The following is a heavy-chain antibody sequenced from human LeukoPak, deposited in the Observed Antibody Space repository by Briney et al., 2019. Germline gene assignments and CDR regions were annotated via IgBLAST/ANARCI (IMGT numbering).Heavy chain of an antibody. V-gene: IGHV3-53*01. J-gene: IGHJ5*02. CDR2: IYSGGST. D-gene: IGHD2-15*01. Sequence: GGSLRLSCAASGFTVSSNYMSWVRQAPGKGLEWVSVIYSGGSTYYADSVKGRFTISRDNSKNTLYLQMNSLRAEDTAVYYCARDRCSGGSCYSDPWGQGTLVTVSS. CDR1: GFTVSSNY. CDR3: ARDRCSGGSCYSDP.